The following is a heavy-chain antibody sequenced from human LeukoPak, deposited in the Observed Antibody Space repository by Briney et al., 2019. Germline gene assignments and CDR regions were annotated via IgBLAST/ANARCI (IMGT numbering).Heavy chain of an antibody. CDR3: AREAYGSGNYPFDL. V-gene: IGHV3-48*03. CDR2: ISSSGSTI. CDR1: GFTFSSYE. Sequence: GGSLRLSCAASGFTFSSYEMNWVRQAPGKGLEWVSYISSSGSTIYYADSVKGRFTISRDNAKNSLYLQMNSLRAEDTAVYYCAREAYGSGNYPFDLWGQGTLVTVSS. D-gene: IGHD3-10*01. J-gene: IGHJ4*02.